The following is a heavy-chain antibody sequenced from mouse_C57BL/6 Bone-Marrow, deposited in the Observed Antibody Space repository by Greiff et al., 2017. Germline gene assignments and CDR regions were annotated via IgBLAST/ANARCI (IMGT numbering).Heavy chain of an antibody. J-gene: IGHJ4*01. CDR3: TRSDGNYFYYAMDY. D-gene: IGHD2-1*01. CDR1: GYTFTDYE. V-gene: IGHV1-15*01. Sequence: VQLQQSGAELVRPGASVTLSCKASGYTFTDYEMHWVKQTPVHGLEWIGAIDPETGGPAYNQKFKGKAILTADKSSSPAYMVLRSLTAEDSAVYYCTRSDGNYFYYAMDYWGQGTSVTVSS. CDR2: IDPETGGP.